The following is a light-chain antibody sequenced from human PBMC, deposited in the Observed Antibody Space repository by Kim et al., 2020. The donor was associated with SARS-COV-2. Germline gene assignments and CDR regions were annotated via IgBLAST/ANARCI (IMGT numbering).Light chain of an antibody. CDR1: SSNIGAGYD. V-gene: IGLV1-40*01. J-gene: IGLJ3*02. Sequence: ATISCTGSSSNIGAGYDVHWYQQLPGTAPKLLIYGNSIRPSGVPDRFSGSKSGTSASLAITGLQAEDEADYYCQSYDSSLSGNWVFGGGTQLTVL. CDR3: QSYDSSLSGNWV. CDR2: GNS.